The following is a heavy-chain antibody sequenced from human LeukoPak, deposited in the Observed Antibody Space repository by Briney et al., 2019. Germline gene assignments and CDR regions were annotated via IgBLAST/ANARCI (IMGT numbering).Heavy chain of an antibody. Sequence: PGGXXXXSCTAXGFTXGDYAMSWVRQAPGKGLEGVGFIRIKAYGGTTEYPSSVTGRFTISRDYSKSIAYLQMNSLKTEDTAVYYCTRARITIFGVVDYWGQGTLVTVSS. D-gene: IGHD3-3*01. CDR2: IRIKAYGGTT. V-gene: IGHV3-49*04. CDR3: TRARITIFGVVDY. J-gene: IGHJ4*02. CDR1: GFTXGDYA.